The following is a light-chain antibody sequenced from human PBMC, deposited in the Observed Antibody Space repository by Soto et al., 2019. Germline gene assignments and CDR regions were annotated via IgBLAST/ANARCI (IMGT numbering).Light chain of an antibody. CDR2: AAS. CDR3: EKYNSAPLT. J-gene: IGKJ4*01. V-gene: IGKV1-27*01. CDR1: QGISVY. Sequence: DIQMTQSPSSLSASLGDRVTITCPASQGISVYLAWFQQKPGKVPKLLIYAASTLQSGVPSRFSGSGSGTDFTLTISSLQPEDVATYYCEKYNSAPLTFGGGTKVEIK.